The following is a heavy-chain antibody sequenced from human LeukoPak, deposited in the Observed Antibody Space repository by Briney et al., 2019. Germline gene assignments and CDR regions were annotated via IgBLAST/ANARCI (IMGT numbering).Heavy chain of an antibody. V-gene: IGHV3-21*01. CDR2: ITSPVGRM. Sequence: KAGGSLRLSCAASGFTFSTYSMNWVRQAPGKGLELVLSITSPVGRMYYADSLKGRITISRDNARSTLYLQMNSLRAEDTAVYYCATDGRSSGWYGFDYWGQGILVTVSS. D-gene: IGHD6-19*01. CDR3: ATDGRSSGWYGFDY. J-gene: IGHJ4*02. CDR1: GFTFSTYS.